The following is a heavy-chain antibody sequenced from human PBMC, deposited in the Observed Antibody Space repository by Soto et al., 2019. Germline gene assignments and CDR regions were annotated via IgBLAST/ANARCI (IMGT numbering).Heavy chain of an antibody. V-gene: IGHV1-18*01. D-gene: IGHD3-10*01. CDR2: ISAYTGNT. CDR3: ARTPGATFSLDV. Sequence: EASVKVSCKASGYSLGNFGITWVRQAPGQGLEWMGWISAYTGNTNYAQKLQDRVTMTTDTSTNTAYMEMRSLRADDTAVYYCARTPGATFSLDVWGQGTTVTVSS. J-gene: IGHJ6*02. CDR1: GYSLGNFG.